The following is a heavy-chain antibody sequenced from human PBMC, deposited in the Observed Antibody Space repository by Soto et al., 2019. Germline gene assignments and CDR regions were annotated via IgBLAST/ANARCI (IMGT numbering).Heavy chain of an antibody. J-gene: IGHJ6*02. CDR1: GFTFSSYA. Sequence: GGSLRLSCAASGFTFSSYAMHWVRQAPGKGLEWVAVISYDGSNKYYADSVKGRFTISRDNSKNTLYLQMNSLRAEDTAVYYCAEAYCGGDCYASYYYYGMDVWGQGTTVTVSS. CDR3: AEAYCGGDCYASYYYYGMDV. V-gene: IGHV3-30-3*01. CDR2: ISYDGSNK. D-gene: IGHD2-21*02.